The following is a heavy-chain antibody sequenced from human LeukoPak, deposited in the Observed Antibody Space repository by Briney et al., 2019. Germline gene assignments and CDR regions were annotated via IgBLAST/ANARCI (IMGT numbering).Heavy chain of an antibody. Sequence: ASVKVSCKASGYTFTSYGISWVRQAPGQGLEWMGWISAYNGNTNYAQKFQGRVTMTRDTSISTAYMELSRLRSDDTAVYYCARVWSGGYMDVWGKGTTVTVSS. D-gene: IGHD3-3*01. CDR1: GYTFTSYG. CDR3: ARVWSGGYMDV. J-gene: IGHJ6*03. CDR2: ISAYNGNT. V-gene: IGHV1-18*01.